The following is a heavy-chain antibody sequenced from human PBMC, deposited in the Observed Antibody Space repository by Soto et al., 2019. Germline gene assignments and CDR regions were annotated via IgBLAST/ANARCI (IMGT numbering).Heavy chain of an antibody. CDR2: INPETGGT. D-gene: IGHD2-21*01. Sequence: ASVKVSCKASGYTFTGYYVHWVRAAPGQGLEWMGWINPETGGTSYAQKFQGRVTLSRDTSINTAYLELSSLRFDDAAVYFCARERFQVISDGMDVWGQGTTVTVSS. J-gene: IGHJ6*02. V-gene: IGHV1-2*02. CDR3: ARERFQVISDGMDV. CDR1: GYTFTGYY.